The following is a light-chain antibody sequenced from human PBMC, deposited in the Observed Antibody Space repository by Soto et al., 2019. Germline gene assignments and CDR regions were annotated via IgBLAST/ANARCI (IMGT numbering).Light chain of an antibody. CDR2: AAS. J-gene: IGKJ1*01. V-gene: IGKV1-9*01. CDR3: QQLNSYPRGT. CDR1: QGISSY. Sequence: DIQLTQSPSFLSASVGDRVTITCRASQGISSYLAWYQQKPGKAPKLLIYAASTLQSGVPSRFSGSGSGTEFTLTISSLQPEDFATYYCQQLNSYPRGTFGQGTKVDSK.